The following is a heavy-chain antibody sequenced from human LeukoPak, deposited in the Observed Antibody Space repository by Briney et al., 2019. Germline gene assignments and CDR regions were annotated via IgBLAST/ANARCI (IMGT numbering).Heavy chain of an antibody. CDR2: INHSGST. CDR1: GGSFSGYY. D-gene: IGHD6-6*01. Sequence: SETLSLTCAVYGGSFSGYYWSWIRQPPGKGLEWIGEINHSGSTNYNPSLKSRVTISVDTSKNQFSLKLSSVTAADTAVYYCARDDKQIAGIDYWGQGTLVTVSS. V-gene: IGHV4-34*01. J-gene: IGHJ4*02. CDR3: ARDDKQIAGIDY.